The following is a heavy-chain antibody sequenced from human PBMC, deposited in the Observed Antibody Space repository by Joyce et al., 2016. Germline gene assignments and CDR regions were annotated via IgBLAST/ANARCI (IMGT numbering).Heavy chain of an antibody. J-gene: IGHJ4*02. CDR3: AKDWGDISPLEWLSD. CDR1: GFSFRSYA. CDR2: ITGRGDNT. V-gene: IGHV3-23*04. Sequence: EVQLVESGGGLVQPGGSLRLSCAASGFSFRSYAMSWVRQAPGKGLEWVSSITGRGDNTIYADYVKGRFTVARDNSKNTLFLQMNSLRDEDAAVYYCAKDWGDISPLEWLSDWGQGTRVTVSS. D-gene: IGHD3-3*01.